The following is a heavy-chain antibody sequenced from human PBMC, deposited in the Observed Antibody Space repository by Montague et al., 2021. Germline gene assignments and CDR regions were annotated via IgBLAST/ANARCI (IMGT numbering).Heavy chain of an antibody. V-gene: IGHV3-74*01. CDR1: GFPFSNYW. CDR3: VRDLNWAVDY. D-gene: IGHD7-27*01. J-gene: IGHJ4*02. Sequence: SRRLSCAASGFPFSNYWMHWFRQAPGKGLLWVSRISPDGSWTNYADSVRGRFTISRDNAKNTLYLQMSSLRAEDTALYYCVRDLNWAVDYWGQGTLVTASS. CDR2: ISPDGSWT.